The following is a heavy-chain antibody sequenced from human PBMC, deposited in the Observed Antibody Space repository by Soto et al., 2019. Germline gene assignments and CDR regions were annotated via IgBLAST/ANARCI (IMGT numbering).Heavy chain of an antibody. CDR1: GGTFSSYA. V-gene: IGHV1-69*01. CDR3: ARVLGYCSGGSCYSGYYYYGMDV. D-gene: IGHD2-15*01. Sequence: QVQLVQSGAEVKKPGSSVKVSCKASGGTFSSYAISWVRQAPGQGLEWMGGIIPIFGTANYAQKFRGRVTITADESTSTAYMELSSLRSEDTAVYYCARVLGYCSGGSCYSGYYYYGMDVWGQGTTVTVSS. J-gene: IGHJ6*02. CDR2: IIPIFGTA.